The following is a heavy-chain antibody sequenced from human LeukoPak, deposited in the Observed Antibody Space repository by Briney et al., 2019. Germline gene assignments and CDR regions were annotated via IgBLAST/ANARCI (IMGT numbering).Heavy chain of an antibody. D-gene: IGHD6-19*01. Sequence: PGGSLRLSCAASGFTFSTYWMSWVRQAPGKGLEWVATIRQDGSETHYVDSVKGRFTISRDNAKNSLYLQMNSLRVEDTAVYYCARLGPASSGWPESFDYWGQGTLVTVSP. CDR2: IRQDGSET. V-gene: IGHV3-7*03. CDR1: GFTFSTYW. J-gene: IGHJ4*02. CDR3: ARLGPASSGWPESFDY.